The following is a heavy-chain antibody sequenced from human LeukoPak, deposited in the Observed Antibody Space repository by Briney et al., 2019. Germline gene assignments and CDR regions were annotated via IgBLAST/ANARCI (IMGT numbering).Heavy chain of an antibody. J-gene: IGHJ4*02. D-gene: IGHD3-22*01. CDR3: AREVEVSTMIAFYDY. CDR2: TYYRSKWYN. CDR1: GDSVSSNSAA. V-gene: IGHV6-1*01. Sequence: SQTLSLTCAISGDSVSSNSAAWNWIRQSPSRGLERLGRTYYRSKWYNDYAVSVKSRITINPDTSKNQFSLQLNSVTPEDTAVYYCAREVEVSTMIAFYDYWGQGTLVTVSS.